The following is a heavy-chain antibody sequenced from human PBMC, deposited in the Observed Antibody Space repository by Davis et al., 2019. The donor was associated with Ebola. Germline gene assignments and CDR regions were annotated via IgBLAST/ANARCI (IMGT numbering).Heavy chain of an antibody. CDR1: GYTFSGYY. Sequence: ASVKVSCKASGYTFSGYYMHWVRQAPGQGLEWMGWVNPATGATYYAQKFQGWVTMTRDTSITSLYLEMSRLKSDDTAVYYCVKGTLGGGNWFSDHWGRGTLVTVSS. J-gene: IGHJ2*01. CDR3: VKGTLGGGNWFSDH. CDR2: VNPATGAT. D-gene: IGHD1-26*01. V-gene: IGHV1-2*04.